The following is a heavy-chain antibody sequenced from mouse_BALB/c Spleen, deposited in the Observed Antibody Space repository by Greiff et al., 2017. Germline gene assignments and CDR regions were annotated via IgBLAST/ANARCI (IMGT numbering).Heavy chain of an antibody. J-gene: IGHJ4*01. CDR2: IWSGGST. V-gene: IGHV2-2*02. CDR1: GFSLTSYG. D-gene: IGHD1-1*01. CDR3: ARRGGSSLYYAMDY. Sequence: VKLMESGPGLVQPSQSLSITCTVSGFSLTSYGVHWVRQSPGKGLEWLGVIWSGGSTDYNAAFISRLSISKDNSKSQVFFKMNSLQANDTAIYYCARRGGSSLYYAMDYWGQGTSVTVSS.